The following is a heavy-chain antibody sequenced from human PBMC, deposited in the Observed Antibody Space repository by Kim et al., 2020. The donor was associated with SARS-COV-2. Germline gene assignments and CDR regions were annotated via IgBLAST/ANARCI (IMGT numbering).Heavy chain of an antibody. CDR3: ARDRRLRNFEIYYYCGMDV. D-gene: IGHD3-9*01. CDR1: GFTFSSYS. Sequence: GGSLRLSCAASGFTFSSYSMNCVRQAPGKGLEWVSSISSSSSYIYYADSVKGRFTISRDNAKNSLYLQMNSLRAEDTAVYYCARDRRLRNFEIYYYCGMDVWGQGTTVTVSS. CDR2: ISSSSSYI. V-gene: IGHV3-21*01. J-gene: IGHJ6*02.